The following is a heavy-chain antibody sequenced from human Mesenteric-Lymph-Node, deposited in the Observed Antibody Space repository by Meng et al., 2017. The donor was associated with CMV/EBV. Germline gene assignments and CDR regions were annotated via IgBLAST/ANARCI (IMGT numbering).Heavy chain of an antibody. CDR2: IYSGGST. Sequence: GESLKISCAASGFTVSSSYMSWVRQAPGKGLEWVSIIYSGGSTYYADSVKGRFTTSRDNSKNTLYLQMSSLRAEDTAVYYCARDSMTIVGQDIYFDYWGQGTLVTVSS. CDR1: GFTVSSSY. J-gene: IGHJ4*02. V-gene: IGHV3-53*01. D-gene: IGHD4/OR15-4a*01. CDR3: ARDSMTIVGQDIYFDY.